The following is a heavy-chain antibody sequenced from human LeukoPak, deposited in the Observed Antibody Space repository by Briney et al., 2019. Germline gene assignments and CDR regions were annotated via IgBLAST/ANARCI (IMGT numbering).Heavy chain of an antibody. Sequence: GGSLRLSCAASGVTVSSNYMSWVRHAPGKGLEWVSVIYSGGSTYYADSVKGRFTISRDNSKNTLYLQMNSLRADDTAVYYCARVTSSGWYTLDYWGQGTLVTVSS. V-gene: IGHV3-53*01. CDR1: GVTVSSNY. J-gene: IGHJ4*02. CDR2: IYSGGST. D-gene: IGHD6-19*01. CDR3: ARVTSSGWYTLDY.